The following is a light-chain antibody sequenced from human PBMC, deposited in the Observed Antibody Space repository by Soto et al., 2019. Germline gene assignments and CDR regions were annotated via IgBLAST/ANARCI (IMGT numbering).Light chain of an antibody. CDR3: QQYAAHPLP. CDR1: QDIAHN. Sequence: DIQLTQSPSVLSASVGDRVSISCRASQDIAHNLNWYQQKPGRAPKLLIFEKSTLLYGVPSRFSGSGSGTEFTLTISSRQPEDVATYFCQQYAAHPLPFGGGTRVEIK. J-gene: IGKJ4*01. V-gene: IGKV1-9*01. CDR2: EKS.